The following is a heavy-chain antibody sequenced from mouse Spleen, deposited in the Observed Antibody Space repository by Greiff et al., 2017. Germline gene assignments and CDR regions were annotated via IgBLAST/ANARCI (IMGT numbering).Heavy chain of an antibody. V-gene: IGHV1-4*01. D-gene: IGHD1-1*01. Sequence: QVQLKESGAELARPGASVKMSCKASGYTFTSYTMHWVKQRPGQGLEWIGYINPSSGYTKYNQKFKDKATLTADKSSSTAYMQLSSLTSEDSAVYYCARLTTVPFFDYWGQGTTLTVSS. CDR1: GYTFTSYT. CDR3: ARLTTVPFFDY. J-gene: IGHJ2*01. CDR2: INPSSGYT.